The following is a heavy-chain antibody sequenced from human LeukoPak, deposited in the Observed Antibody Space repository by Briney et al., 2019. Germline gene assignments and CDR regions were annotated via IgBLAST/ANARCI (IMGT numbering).Heavy chain of an antibody. CDR3: ATYCSSTSPTESENWFDP. CDR1: GYTFTSYY. Sequence: GASVKVSCKASGYTFTSYYMHWVRQAPGQGLEWMGIINPSGGSTSYAQKFQGRVTMTEDTSTDTAYMELSSLRSEGTAVYYCATYCSSTSPTESENWFDPWGQGTLVTVSS. CDR2: INPSGGST. D-gene: IGHD2-2*01. V-gene: IGHV1-46*01. J-gene: IGHJ5*02.